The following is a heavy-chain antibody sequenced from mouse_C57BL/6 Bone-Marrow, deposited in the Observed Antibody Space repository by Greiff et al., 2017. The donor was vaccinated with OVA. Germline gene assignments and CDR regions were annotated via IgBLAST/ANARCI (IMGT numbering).Heavy chain of an antibody. CDR3: AITVTFNAMDY. D-gene: IGHD1-1*01. Sequence: EVQLQESGGGLVQPGGSLKLSCAASGFTFSDYYMYWVRQTPEKRLEWVAYISNGGGSTYYPDTVKGRFTISRDNAKNTLYLQMSRLKSEDTAMYYCAITVTFNAMDYWGQGTSVTVSS. J-gene: IGHJ4*01. CDR2: ISNGGGST. V-gene: IGHV5-12*01. CDR1: GFTFSDYY.